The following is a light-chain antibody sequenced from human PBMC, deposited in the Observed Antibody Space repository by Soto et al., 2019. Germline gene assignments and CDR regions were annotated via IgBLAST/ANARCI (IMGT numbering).Light chain of an antibody. Sequence: QSALTQPASVSGSPGQSITISCTGTSSDVGGYNYVSWYQQHPGKAPKLMVYEVSNRLSGVSNRFSGSKSGNTASLTISGLQAEDEADYYCSSHSSSSAYYVFGTGTKLTVL. J-gene: IGLJ1*01. CDR2: EVS. V-gene: IGLV2-14*01. CDR3: SSHSSSSAYYV. CDR1: SSDVGGYNY.